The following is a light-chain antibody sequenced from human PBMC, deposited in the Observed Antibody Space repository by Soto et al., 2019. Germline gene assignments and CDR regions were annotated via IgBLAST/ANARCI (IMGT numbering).Light chain of an antibody. CDR2: GAS. V-gene: IGKV3-20*01. Sequence: EIVVTQSPGTLSVSPGETATLSCGTSQSVSSYLAWYQQKPGQAPRLLIYGASNRATGIPDRFSGSGSGTDFTLTISRLEPEDFAVYYCQQYGSSGTFGQGTKVDIK. J-gene: IGKJ1*01. CDR1: QSVSSY. CDR3: QQYGSSGT.